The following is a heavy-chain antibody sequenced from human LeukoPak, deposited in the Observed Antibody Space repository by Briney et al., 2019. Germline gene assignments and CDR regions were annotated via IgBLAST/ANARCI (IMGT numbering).Heavy chain of an antibody. CDR2: IYYKGNS. D-gene: IGHD2-2*01. CDR3: ARSQGNNAWSYFDS. Sequence: PSETLSLTCTVSGGSISTYYWSWLRQSPGRGLEWIGYIYYKGNSKYNPSLKSRVTITVDTSKNQFSLKLSSVITADTAVYYCARSQGNNAWSYFDSWGQGSLVTVSS. CDR1: GGSISTYY. V-gene: IGHV4-59*01. J-gene: IGHJ4*02.